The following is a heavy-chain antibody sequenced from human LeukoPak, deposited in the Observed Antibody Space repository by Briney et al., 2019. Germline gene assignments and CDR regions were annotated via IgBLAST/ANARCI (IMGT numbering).Heavy chain of an antibody. Sequence: GGSLRLSCAASGFTFSSYAMHWVRQAPGKGLEWVAVISYDGSNKYYADSVKGRFTISRDNSKNTLYLQMNSLRAEDTAVYYCARVPSWAFDAFDIWSQGTMVTVSS. CDR3: ARVPSWAFDAFDI. CDR1: GFTFSSYA. CDR2: ISYDGSNK. V-gene: IGHV3-30-3*01. D-gene: IGHD4/OR15-4a*01. J-gene: IGHJ3*02.